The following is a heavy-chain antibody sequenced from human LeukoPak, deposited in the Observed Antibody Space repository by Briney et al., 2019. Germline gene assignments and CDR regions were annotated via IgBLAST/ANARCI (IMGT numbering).Heavy chain of an antibody. Sequence: SETLSLTCTDSGGSISSYYWSWIRQPPGKGLEWIGYIYYSGSTNYNPSLKSRVTISVDTSKNQFSLKLSSVTAADTAVYYCARDPRYCSGGSCYSTDDAFDIWGQGTMVTVSS. D-gene: IGHD2-15*01. CDR2: IYYSGST. V-gene: IGHV4-59*01. CDR1: GGSISSYY. J-gene: IGHJ3*02. CDR3: ARDPRYCSGGSCYSTDDAFDI.